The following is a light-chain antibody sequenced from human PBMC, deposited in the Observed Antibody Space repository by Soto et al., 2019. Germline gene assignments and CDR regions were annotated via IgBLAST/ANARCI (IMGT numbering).Light chain of an antibody. CDR2: ENN. Sequence: QSVLTQPPSVSAAPGQTVTISCSGSSSNIGNNYVSWYQQLPGTAPKLLIYENNKRPSGIPDRFSGSKSGTSATLGITGLQTGDEADYYCGTWDSSLGAGVFGGGTKLTVL. V-gene: IGLV1-51*02. CDR3: GTWDSSLGAGV. CDR1: SSNIGNNY. J-gene: IGLJ3*02.